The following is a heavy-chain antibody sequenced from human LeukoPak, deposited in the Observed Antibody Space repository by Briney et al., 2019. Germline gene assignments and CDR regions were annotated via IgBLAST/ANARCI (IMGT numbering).Heavy chain of an antibody. D-gene: IGHD2/OR15-2a*01. J-gene: IGHJ5*02. V-gene: IGHV4-38-2*02. CDR3: ARVYFSTQVEGPPVNWFDP. Sequence: SETLSLTCTVSGYSISNSYYWGWIRQPPEKGLEWIGTIYHSGSVTYNPSLRSRLTISVDTSKNQFSLKLRSVTAADTAIYYCARVYFSTQVEGPPVNWFDPWGQGTLATVSS. CDR1: GYSISNSYY. CDR2: IYHSGSV.